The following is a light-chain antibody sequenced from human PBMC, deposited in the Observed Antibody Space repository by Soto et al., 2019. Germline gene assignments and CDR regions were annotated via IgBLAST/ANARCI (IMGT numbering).Light chain of an antibody. J-gene: IGLJ3*02. CDR1: SGHSSYA. V-gene: IGLV4-69*01. Sequence: QPVLTQSPSASASLGASVKLTCTLSSGHSSYAIAWHQQQPEKGPRSLMKLNSDGSHSKGDGIPDRFSGSSSGAERYLTISSLPSEDEADYYCQTWGTGPWVFGGGTKLTVL. CDR2: LNSDGSH. CDR3: QTWGTGPWV.